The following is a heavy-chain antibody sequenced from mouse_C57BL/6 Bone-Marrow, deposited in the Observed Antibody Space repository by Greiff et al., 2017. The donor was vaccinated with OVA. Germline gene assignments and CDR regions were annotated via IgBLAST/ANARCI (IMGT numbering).Heavy chain of an antibody. CDR2: ISSGGSYT. D-gene: IGHD3-1*01. Sequence: DVKLEESGGDLVKPGGSLKLSCAASGFTFSSYGMSWVRQTPDKRLEWVATISSGGSYTYYPDSVKGRFTISRDNAKNTLYLQMSSLKSEDTAMYYCARRGLRRHYAMDYWGQGTSVTVSS. CDR3: ARRGLRRHYAMDY. J-gene: IGHJ4*01. CDR1: GFTFSSYG. V-gene: IGHV5-6*02.